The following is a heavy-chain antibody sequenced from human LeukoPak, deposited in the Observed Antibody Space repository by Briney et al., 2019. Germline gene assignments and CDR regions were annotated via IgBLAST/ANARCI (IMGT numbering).Heavy chain of an antibody. CDR3: ARGNEGATSIDY. D-gene: IGHD1-26*01. CDR2: IWYDGSNK. Sequence: GGSLRLSCAASGFTFSSYGMHWVRQAPGKGLEWVAVIWYDGSNKYYADSVKGRFTISRDNSKNTLYLQMNSLRGEDTAVYYCARGNEGATSIDYWGQGTLVTVSS. CDR1: GFTFSSYG. J-gene: IGHJ4*02. V-gene: IGHV3-33*01.